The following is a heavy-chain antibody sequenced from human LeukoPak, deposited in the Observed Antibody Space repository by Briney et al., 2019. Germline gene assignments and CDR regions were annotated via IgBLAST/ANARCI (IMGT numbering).Heavy chain of an antibody. CDR2: IWYDGSNK. V-gene: IGHV3-33*01. J-gene: IGHJ4*02. CDR1: GFTFSSYG. CDR3: ARGGMTANNIDY. Sequence: GGSLRLSCAASGFTFSSYGMHWVRQAAGKGLEWVAIIWYDGSNKYYTDSVKGRFTISRDNSKNMLYLQMSSLRAEDTAVYYCARGGMTANNIDYWGQGTLVTVSS. D-gene: IGHD2-21*02.